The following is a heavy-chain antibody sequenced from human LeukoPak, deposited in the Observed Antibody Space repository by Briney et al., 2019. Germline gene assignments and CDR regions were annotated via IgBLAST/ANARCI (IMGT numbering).Heavy chain of an antibody. CDR3: ARDRAASFGFDP. D-gene: IGHD2-15*01. V-gene: IGHV4-39*07. CDR2: IYYGGTS. CDR1: GDSISSSGYY. Sequence: PSETLSLTCTVSGDSISSSGYYWGWIRQSPAKGLEWIGSIYYGGTSYYNPSLKSRVTISVDTSKNQFSLKLSSVTAADTAVYYCARDRAASFGFDPWGQGTLVTVSS. J-gene: IGHJ5*02.